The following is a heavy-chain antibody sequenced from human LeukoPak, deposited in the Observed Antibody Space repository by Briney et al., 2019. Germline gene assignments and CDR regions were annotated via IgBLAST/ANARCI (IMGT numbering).Heavy chain of an antibody. J-gene: IGHJ6*02. CDR1: GFTFSSHS. Sequence: GGSLRLSCAASGFTFSSHSINWVRQAPGKGLEWVSYISTGSTTIYYADSVKGRFTISRDNAKNSLYLQMNSLRAEDTAVYYCARTYYYGMDVWGQGTTVTVSS. CDR3: ARTYYYGMDV. V-gene: IGHV3-48*04. CDR2: ISTGSTTI.